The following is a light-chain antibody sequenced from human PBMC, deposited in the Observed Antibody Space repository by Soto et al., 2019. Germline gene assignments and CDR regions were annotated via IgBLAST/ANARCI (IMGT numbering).Light chain of an antibody. J-gene: IGLJ3*02. CDR2: DVS. V-gene: IGLV2-14*03. CDR1: SSDVGVYDY. Sequence: QSALTQPASVSGSPGQSITITCTGTSSDVGVYDYVSWYQQHPGKAPKLLIYDVSNRPAGISNRFSGSKSGNTASLTISGLQAADEADYYCRSYTTSNPRVFGGGTKVTVL. CDR3: RSYTTSNPRV.